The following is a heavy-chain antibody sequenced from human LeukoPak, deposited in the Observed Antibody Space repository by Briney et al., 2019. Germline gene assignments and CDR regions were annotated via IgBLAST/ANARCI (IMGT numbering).Heavy chain of an antibody. V-gene: IGHV3-21*01. D-gene: IGHD6-13*01. CDR1: GFTFSSYS. Sequence: GGSLRLSCAASGFTFSSYSMNWVRQAPGNGLEWVSSISISSSYIYYADTVTGRFTISIDNPKNSLYMQMNSLRAEDTAVYYCASDSSWYSLERPFDYWGQGTLVTVSS. CDR2: ISISSSYI. CDR3: ASDSSWYSLERPFDY. J-gene: IGHJ4*02.